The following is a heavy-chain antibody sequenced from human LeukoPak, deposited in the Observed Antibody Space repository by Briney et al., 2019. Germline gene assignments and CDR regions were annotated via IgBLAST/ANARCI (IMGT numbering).Heavy chain of an antibody. J-gene: IGHJ4*02. CDR3: ARSYSSSWYFDY. CDR2: IYYSGST. D-gene: IGHD6-13*01. V-gene: IGHV4-59*01. Sequence: SETLSLTCTVSGGSISSNYWSWVRQPPGKGLEWIGYIYYSGSTNYNPSLKSRVTISVDTSKNQFSLKLSSVTAADTAVYYCARSYSSSWYFDYWGQGTLVTVSS. CDR1: GGSISSNY.